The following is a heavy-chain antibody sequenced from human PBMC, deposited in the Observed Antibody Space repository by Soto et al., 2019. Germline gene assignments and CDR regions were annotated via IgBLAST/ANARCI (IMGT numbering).Heavy chain of an antibody. V-gene: IGHV4-59*08. CDR2: IYYSGST. CDR3: ARQDGWYLDY. CDR1: GGSISSYY. J-gene: IGHJ4*02. D-gene: IGHD6-19*01. Sequence: PSETLSLTCTVSGGSISSYYLSWIRQPPGKGLEWIGYIYYSGSTNYNPSLKSRVTISVDTSKNQFSLKLSSVTAADTAVYYCARQDGWYLDYWGQGTLVTVSS.